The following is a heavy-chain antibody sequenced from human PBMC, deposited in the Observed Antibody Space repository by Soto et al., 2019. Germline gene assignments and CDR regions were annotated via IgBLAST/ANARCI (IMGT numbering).Heavy chain of an antibody. CDR1: GYTFTGYY. V-gene: IGHV1-2*02. D-gene: IGHD6-6*01. CDR2: INPNSGGT. J-gene: IGHJ6*02. Sequence: SVKVSCKASGYTFTGYYMHWVRQAPGQGLEWMGWINPNSGGTNYAQKFQGRVTMTRDTSISTAYMELSRLRSDDTAVYYCARVPARLHGMDVWGQGTTVTVSS. CDR3: ARVPARLHGMDV.